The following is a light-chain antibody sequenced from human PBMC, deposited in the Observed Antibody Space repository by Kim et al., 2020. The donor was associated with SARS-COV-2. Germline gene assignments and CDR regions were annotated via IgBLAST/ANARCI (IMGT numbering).Light chain of an antibody. J-gene: IGKJ2*01. CDR3: QQYDNLPYT. CDR1: QDISNY. Sequence: DIQMTQSPSSLSASVGDRVTITCQASQDISNYLNWYQQKPGKAPKFLIHDATTLETGVPSRFSGSGSGTDFTFTISSLQAEDIATYCCQQYDNLPYTFGQGTKLEI. CDR2: DAT. V-gene: IGKV1-33*01.